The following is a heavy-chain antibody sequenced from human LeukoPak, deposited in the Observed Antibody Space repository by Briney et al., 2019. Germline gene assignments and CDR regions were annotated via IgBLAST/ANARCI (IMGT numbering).Heavy chain of an antibody. J-gene: IGHJ5*02. D-gene: IGHD3-22*01. CDR2: IYTSGST. CDR1: GGSISSDY. CDR3: ARDYYDSSGYNNWFDP. Sequence: SETLSLTCTVSGGSISSDYWSWIRQPDGKGLEWIGRIYTSGSTNYNPSLKSRVTISVDTSKNQFSLKLSSVTAADTAVYYCARDYYDSSGYNNWFDPWGQGTLVTVSS. V-gene: IGHV4-4*07.